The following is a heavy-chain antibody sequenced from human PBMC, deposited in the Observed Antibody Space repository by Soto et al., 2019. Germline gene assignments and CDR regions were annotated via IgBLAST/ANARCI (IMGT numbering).Heavy chain of an antibody. CDR3: ARVVGGYYYGMDV. CDR1: GGSISSGGYS. J-gene: IGHJ6*02. Sequence: SETLSLTCAVSGGSISSGGYSWSWIRQPPGKGLEGIGYIYHSGSIYYNPSLKSRVTISVDRSKNQFSLKLSSVTAADTAVYYCARVVGGYYYGMDVWAQGTTVTVSS. V-gene: IGHV4-30-2*01. D-gene: IGHD2-2*01. CDR2: IYHSGSI.